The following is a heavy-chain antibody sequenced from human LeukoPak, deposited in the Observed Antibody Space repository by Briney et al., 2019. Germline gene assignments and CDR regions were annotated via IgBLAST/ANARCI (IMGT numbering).Heavy chain of an antibody. J-gene: IGHJ4*02. CDR3: ARELPRGRLLDY. D-gene: IGHD2-15*01. CDR1: GFTFSSYG. CDR2: IRYDGSHK. V-gene: IGHV3-30*02. Sequence: GGSLRLSCAASGFTFSSYGMHWVRQAPGKGLEWVAFIRYDGSHKYYADSVKGRFTISRDNSKNTLYLQMNSLRAEDTAVYYCARELPRGRLLDYWGQGTLVTVSS.